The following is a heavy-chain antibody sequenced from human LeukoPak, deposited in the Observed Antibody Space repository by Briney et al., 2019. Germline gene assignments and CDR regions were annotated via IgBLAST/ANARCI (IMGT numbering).Heavy chain of an antibody. Sequence: ASVKVSCKASGYTFTGYYMHWVRQAPGQGLEWMGWINPKSGGTNYAQKFQGRVTMTRDTSISTAHMELSRLGSDDTAVYYCAREDNLGSGSSPNDYWGQGTLVTVSS. CDR2: INPKSGGT. D-gene: IGHD6-19*01. V-gene: IGHV1-2*02. J-gene: IGHJ4*02. CDR1: GYTFTGYY. CDR3: AREDNLGSGSSPNDY.